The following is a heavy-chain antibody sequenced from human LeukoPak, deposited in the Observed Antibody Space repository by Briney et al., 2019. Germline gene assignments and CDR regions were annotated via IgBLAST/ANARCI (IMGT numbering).Heavy chain of an antibody. J-gene: IGHJ4*02. CDR2: IWNDGTNQ. D-gene: IGHD2/OR15-2a*01. V-gene: IGHV3-33*06. Sequence: GRSLRLSCAASGFTFSSYVMHWVRQTPGKGLEWVAAIWNDGTNQYYADSVKGRFTISRDNSKNTLYLQMNSLRAEDTAVYYCAKETYLSLDYWGQGTLVTVSS. CDR3: AKETYLSLDY. CDR1: GFTFSSYV.